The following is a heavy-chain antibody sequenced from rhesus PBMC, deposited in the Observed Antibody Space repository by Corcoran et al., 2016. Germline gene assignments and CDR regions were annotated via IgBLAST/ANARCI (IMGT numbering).Heavy chain of an antibody. CDR3: ARDEYCSRTYCSSSFDY. CDR1: GGSISDSYR. D-gene: IGHD2-15*01. CDR2: IYGSSTST. V-gene: IGHV4S10*01. Sequence: QVQLQESGPGVVKPSETLSLTCAVSGGSISDSYRWSWLRQPPGKGLEWIGYIYGSSTSTNYNPSLNSRVTISKDTSKNQFSLKLSSVTAADTAVYYCARDEYCSRTYCSSSFDYWGQGVLVTVSS. J-gene: IGHJ4*01.